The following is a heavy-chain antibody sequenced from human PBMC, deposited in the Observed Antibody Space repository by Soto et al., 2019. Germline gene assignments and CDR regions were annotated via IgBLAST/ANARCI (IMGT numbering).Heavy chain of an antibody. CDR1: GYSFTSYW. Sequence: RGESLKISCKGSGYSFTSYWISWVRQMPGKGLEWMGRIDPSDSYTNYSPSFQGHVTISADKSISTAYLQWSSLKASDTAMYYCASTSSGWSKNFDYWGQGTLVTVSS. V-gene: IGHV5-10-1*01. J-gene: IGHJ4*02. CDR2: IDPSDSYT. CDR3: ASTSSGWSKNFDY. D-gene: IGHD6-19*01.